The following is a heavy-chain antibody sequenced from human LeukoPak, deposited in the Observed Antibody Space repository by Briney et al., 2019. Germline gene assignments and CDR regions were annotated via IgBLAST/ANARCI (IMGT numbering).Heavy chain of an antibody. J-gene: IGHJ4*02. CDR2: ISYDGSNK. CDR3: AREVEGAHFDY. CDR1: GFTFSSYA. D-gene: IGHD1-26*01. Sequence: GGSLRLSCAASGFTFSSYAMHWVRQAPGKGLEWVAVISYDGSNKYYADSVKGRFTISRDNSKNTLYLQMNSLRAEDTAVYYCAREVEGAHFDYWGQGTLVTVSS. V-gene: IGHV3-30-3*01.